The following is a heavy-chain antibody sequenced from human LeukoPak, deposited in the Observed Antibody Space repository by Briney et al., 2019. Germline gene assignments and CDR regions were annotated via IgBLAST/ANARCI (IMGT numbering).Heavy chain of an antibody. Sequence: ETLSLTCTVSGGSVSSNYMSWVRQAPGKGLEWVSVIYSGGSTYYADSVKGRFTISRDNSKNTLYLQMNSLRAEDTAVYYCAKADIVVVVAATLDYWGQGTLVTVSS. CDR1: GGSVSSNY. D-gene: IGHD2-15*01. V-gene: IGHV3-66*01. CDR2: IYSGGST. CDR3: AKADIVVVVAATLDY. J-gene: IGHJ4*02.